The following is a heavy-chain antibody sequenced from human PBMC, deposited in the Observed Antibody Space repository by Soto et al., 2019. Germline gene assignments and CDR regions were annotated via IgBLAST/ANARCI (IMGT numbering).Heavy chain of an antibody. CDR2: ISSSSSYI. CDR1: GFTFSSYS. CDR3: ARGLVVVPAARTNWFDP. D-gene: IGHD2-2*01. Sequence: GGSLRLSCAAPGFTFSSYSMNWVRQAPGKGLEWVSSISSSSSYIYYADSVKGRFTISGDNAKNSLYLQMNSLRAEDTAVYYCARGLVVVPAARTNWFDPWGQGTLVTVSS. V-gene: IGHV3-21*01. J-gene: IGHJ5*02.